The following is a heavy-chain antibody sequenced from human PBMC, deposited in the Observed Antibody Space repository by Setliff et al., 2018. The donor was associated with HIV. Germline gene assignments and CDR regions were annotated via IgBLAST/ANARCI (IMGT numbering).Heavy chain of an antibody. V-gene: IGHV3-7*01. J-gene: IGHJ4*02. Sequence: PWGSLRLSCAASGFRFRSYWMSWVRQAPGKGLESVANVKQDGTETLYVDSVKGRFTISRENANNLVYLQMNSLRVEDTAVYYCARDSSSWYEFYFDCWGQGTLVTVSS. CDR3: ARDSSSWYEFYFDC. D-gene: IGHD6-13*01. CDR1: GFRFRSYW. CDR2: VKQDGTET.